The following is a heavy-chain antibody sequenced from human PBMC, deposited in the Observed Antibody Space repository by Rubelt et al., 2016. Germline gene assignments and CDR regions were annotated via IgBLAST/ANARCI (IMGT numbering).Heavy chain of an antibody. J-gene: IGHJ5*02. CDR3: SRVSGTTNNWFDP. D-gene: IGHD1-1*01. CDR1: GYTFTSYG. Sequence: QVQLVQSGAEVKKPGASVKVSCKASGYTFTSYGISWVRQAPGQGLEWMGWISAYNGNTNYAQKGQGGVTMTTDTCTSTAYMERGGRRSDETAVYYCSRVSGTTNNWFDPWGQGTLVTVSS. V-gene: IGHV1-18*01. CDR2: ISAYNGNT.